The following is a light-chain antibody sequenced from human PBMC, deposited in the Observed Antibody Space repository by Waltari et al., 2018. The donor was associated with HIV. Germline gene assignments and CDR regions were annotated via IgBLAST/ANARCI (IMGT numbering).Light chain of an antibody. J-gene: IGLJ3*02. CDR1: SSHLDSYNY. Sequence: QSALTQPASVAGSLGQSITFSCTGTSSHLDSYNYLSWYQQHPGKAPKIIIYDVTNRPSGVSNRFSGSKSGNTASLTISGLQAEDEADYYCTSFTSSSAWVFGGGTMLTVL. CDR3: TSFTSSSAWV. V-gene: IGLV2-14*03. CDR2: DVT.